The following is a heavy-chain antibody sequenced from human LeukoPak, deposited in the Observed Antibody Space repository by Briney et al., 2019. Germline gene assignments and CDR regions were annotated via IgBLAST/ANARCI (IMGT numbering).Heavy chain of an antibody. D-gene: IGHD3-3*01. CDR2: INPSSGGT. CDR1: GYTFTGYY. CDR3: ARSDPYDFWSGYAAFDI. V-gene: IGHV1-2*02. Sequence: GASVKVSCKASGYTFTGYYMHWVRQAPGQGLEWMGWINPSSGGTNYAQKFQGRVTMTRDTSISTAYMELSRLRSDDTAVYYCARSDPYDFWSGYAAFDIWGQGTMVTVSS. J-gene: IGHJ3*02.